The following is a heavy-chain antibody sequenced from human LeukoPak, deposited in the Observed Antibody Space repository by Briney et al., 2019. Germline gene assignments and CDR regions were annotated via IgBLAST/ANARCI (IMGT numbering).Heavy chain of an antibody. Sequence: GALRLSCAASGFTFSSYAMHWVRQAPGKGLEWVAVISYDGSNKYYADSVKGRFTISRDNSKNTLYLQMGSLRAEDMAVYYCARALSSGDVWSFYDYWGQGTLVTVSS. J-gene: IGHJ4*02. V-gene: IGHV3-30*14. CDR2: ISYDGSNK. CDR3: ARALSSGDVWSFYDY. D-gene: IGHD6-19*01. CDR1: GFTFSSYA.